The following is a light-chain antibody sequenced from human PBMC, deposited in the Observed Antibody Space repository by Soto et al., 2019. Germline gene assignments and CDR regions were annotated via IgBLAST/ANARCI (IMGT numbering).Light chain of an antibody. CDR1: QDISNY. Sequence: DIQMTQSPSSLSASVGDRVTIICQASQDISNYLNWYQQKPGKVPKLLIYDASNLETGVPSRFSGSGSGTDFTFTISSLQPEDIATYYCQQYDNLPFTFGPGTKVDIK. J-gene: IGKJ3*01. V-gene: IGKV1-33*01. CDR2: DAS. CDR3: QQYDNLPFT.